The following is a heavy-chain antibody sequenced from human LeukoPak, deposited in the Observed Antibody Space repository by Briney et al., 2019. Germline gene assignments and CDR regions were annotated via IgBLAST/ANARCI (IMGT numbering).Heavy chain of an antibody. CDR2: ISWNSGSI. Sequence: AGGSLRLSCAASGFTFSTYEMNWFRQAPGKGLEWVSGISWNSGSIGYADSVKGRFTISRDNAKNSLYLQMNSLRAEDTALYYCAKDIAPRRRRVYYFDYWGQGTLVTVSS. J-gene: IGHJ4*02. V-gene: IGHV3-9*01. CDR3: AKDIAPRRRRVYYFDY. D-gene: IGHD6-13*01. CDR1: GFTFSTYE.